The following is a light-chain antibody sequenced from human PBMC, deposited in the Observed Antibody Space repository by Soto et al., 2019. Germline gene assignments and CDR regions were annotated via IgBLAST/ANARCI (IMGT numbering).Light chain of an antibody. CDR3: QQYSSSPWM. V-gene: IGKV3-20*01. CDR1: QSVSSTY. J-gene: IGKJ1*01. CDR2: GAS. Sequence: EVVLTQSPGALSLSPGETATLSCRASQSVSSTYLAWYQQKPGQTPRLLIYGASIRATGIPDRFSGSGSGTDFTLTISRLEPEDFAVYYCQQYSSSPWMFGQGTKVEIK.